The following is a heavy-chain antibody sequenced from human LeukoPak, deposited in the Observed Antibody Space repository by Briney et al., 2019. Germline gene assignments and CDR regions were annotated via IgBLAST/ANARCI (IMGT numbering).Heavy chain of an antibody. CDR2: MNGTRGCT. Sequence: GESLRLSCAASGFTFSSYAMSWVRQAPGKGLEWVSAMNGTRGCTYYADSVKGRFTISRDNSKNTLYLQMNSLRAEDTAVYYCAKDHYYDSSGYYYIGDYWGQGTLVTVSS. V-gene: IGHV3-23*01. D-gene: IGHD3-22*01. CDR3: AKDHYYDSSGYYYIGDY. J-gene: IGHJ4*02. CDR1: GFTFSSYA.